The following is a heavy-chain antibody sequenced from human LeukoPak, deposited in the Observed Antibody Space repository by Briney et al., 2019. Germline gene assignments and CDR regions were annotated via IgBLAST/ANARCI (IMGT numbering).Heavy chain of an antibody. J-gene: IGHJ5*02. CDR2: IYPGDSDT. D-gene: IGHD3-16*01. V-gene: IGHV5-51*01. CDR1: GYSFTSYW. CDR3: AGQLGGAETNWFDP. Sequence: LGESLKISCKGSGYSFTSYWIGWVRQMPGKGLEGMGIIYPGDSDTRYSPSFQGQVTISADKSISTAYLQWSSLKAWDTGMYYCAGQLGGAETNWFDPWGQGTLVTVSS.